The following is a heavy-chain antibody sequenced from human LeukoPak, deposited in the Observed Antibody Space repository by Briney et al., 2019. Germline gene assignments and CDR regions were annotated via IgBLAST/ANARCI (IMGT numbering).Heavy chain of an antibody. CDR3: ARVSVAGTGPDY. Sequence: SETLSLTCTVSGGSVSSSNYYWSWIRQPPGKGLEWVGFFSYNVHSDYNPSLKSRVTISVDTSKNQFSLRLSSVTAADTAIYYCARVSVAGTGPDYWGQGTLVTVSS. J-gene: IGHJ4*02. V-gene: IGHV4-61*01. CDR2: FSYNVHS. CDR1: GGSVSSSNYY. D-gene: IGHD6-19*01.